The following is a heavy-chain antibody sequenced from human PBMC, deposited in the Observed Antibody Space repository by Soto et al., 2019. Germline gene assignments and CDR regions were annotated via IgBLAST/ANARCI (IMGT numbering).Heavy chain of an antibody. CDR1: GGSISSGGYS. CDR2: IYHSGST. J-gene: IGHJ3*02. Sequence: SETLSLTCAVSGGSISSGGYSWSWIRQPPGKGLEWIGYIYHSGSTYYNPSLKSRVTISVDRSKNQFSLKLSSVTAADTAVYYCASSITMMINDAFDIWGQGTMVT. CDR3: ASSITMMINDAFDI. V-gene: IGHV4-30-2*01. D-gene: IGHD3-22*01.